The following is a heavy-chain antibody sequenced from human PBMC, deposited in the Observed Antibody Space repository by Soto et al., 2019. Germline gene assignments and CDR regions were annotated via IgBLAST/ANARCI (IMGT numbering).Heavy chain of an antibody. CDR3: AKDESSGYNFDY. V-gene: IGHV3-23*01. J-gene: IGHJ4*02. CDR1: GFILSDCA. Sequence: PGGSLRLSCATSGFILSDCAMNWVRQAPGKGLEWVSAISGSGGSTYYADSVKGRFTISRDNSKNTLYLQMNSLRAEDTAVYYCAKDESSGYNFDYWGQGTLVTVSS. CDR2: ISGSGGST. D-gene: IGHD3-22*01.